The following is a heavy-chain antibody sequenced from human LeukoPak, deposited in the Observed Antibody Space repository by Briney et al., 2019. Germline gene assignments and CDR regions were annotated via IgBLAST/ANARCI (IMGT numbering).Heavy chain of an antibody. CDR2: IYYSGST. D-gene: IGHD6-19*01. J-gene: IGHJ6*02. CDR3: ARAQYSSGWEYYYGMDV. V-gene: IGHV4-59*12. Sequence: RASETLSLTRTVSGGSISSYYWSWIRQPPGKGLEWIGYIYYSGSTNYNPSLKSRVTISVDTSKNQFSLKLSSVTAADTAVYYCARAQYSSGWEYYYGMDVWGQGTTVTVSS. CDR1: GGSISSYY.